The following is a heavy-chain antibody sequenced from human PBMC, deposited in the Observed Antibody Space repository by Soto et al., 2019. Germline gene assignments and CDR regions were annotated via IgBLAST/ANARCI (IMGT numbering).Heavy chain of an antibody. CDR2: IYSGGST. CDR3: ARGSDYIWGSYRLDAFDI. CDR1: GFTVSSNY. J-gene: IGHJ3*02. Sequence: GGSLRLSCAASGFTVSSNYMSWVRQAPGKGLEWVSVIYSGGSTYYADSVKGGFTISRDNSKNTLYLQMNGLRAEDTAVYYCARGSDYIWGSYRLDAFDIWGQGTMVTVSS. D-gene: IGHD3-16*02. V-gene: IGHV3-66*01.